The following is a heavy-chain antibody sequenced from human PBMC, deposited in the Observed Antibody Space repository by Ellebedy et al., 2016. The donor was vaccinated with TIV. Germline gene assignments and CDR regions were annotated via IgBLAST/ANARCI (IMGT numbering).Heavy chain of an antibody. CDR2: IGWDGGGI. CDR3: ATLTVCHFYY. J-gene: IGHJ4*02. CDR1: GFIFDDFA. V-gene: IGHV3-9*01. D-gene: IGHD2-8*01. Sequence: SLKISCVASGFIFDDFAMHLGRPVPGKGLEWVAGIGWDGGGIGYADSMKGRFTISRDNSKNTLYLQMNSLRAEDTAVYYCATLTVCHFYYWGQGTLVTVSS.